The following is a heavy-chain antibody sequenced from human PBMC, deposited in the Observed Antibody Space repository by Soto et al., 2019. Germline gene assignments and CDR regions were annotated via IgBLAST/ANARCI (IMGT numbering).Heavy chain of an antibody. CDR3: ARQTAIFGVQSYYYGMDV. Sequence: SETLSLTCTVSGGSISSSSYYWGWIRQPPGKGLEWIGSIYYSGSTYYNPSLKSRVTISVDTSKNQFSLKLSSVTAADTAVYYCARQTAIFGVQSYYYGMDVWGQGTTVTVSS. CDR2: IYYSGST. V-gene: IGHV4-39*01. CDR1: GGSISSSSYY. J-gene: IGHJ6*02. D-gene: IGHD3-3*01.